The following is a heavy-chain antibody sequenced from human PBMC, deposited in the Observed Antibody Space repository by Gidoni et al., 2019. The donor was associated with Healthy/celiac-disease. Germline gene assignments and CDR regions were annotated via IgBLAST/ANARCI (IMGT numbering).Heavy chain of an antibody. CDR3: ARDGVGFFDY. Sequence: EVRRVESGGGRVKTGGSLRLSCAASGFTFSSYSMNWVRQAPGKGLESFSSISSSSSYIYYADSVNGRFTISRDNAKNSLYLQMNSLRAEDTAVYYCARDGVGFFDYWGQGTLVTVSS. J-gene: IGHJ4*02. CDR1: GFTFSSYS. CDR2: ISSSSSYI. V-gene: IGHV3-21*01. D-gene: IGHD2-8*01.